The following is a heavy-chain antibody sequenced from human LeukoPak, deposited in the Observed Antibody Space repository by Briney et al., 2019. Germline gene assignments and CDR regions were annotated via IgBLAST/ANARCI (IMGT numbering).Heavy chain of an antibody. CDR2: IYHSGST. J-gene: IGHJ5*02. D-gene: IGHD6-13*01. V-gene: IGHV4-4*02. Sequence: SETLSLTCAVSGGSISSSNWWSWVRQPPGKGLEWIGEIYHSGSTNYNPSLKSRVTISVDTSKNQFSLKLSSVTAADTAVYYCARESSSWPSQENWFDPWGQGTLVTVSS. CDR3: ARESSSWPSQENWFDP. CDR1: GGSISSSNW.